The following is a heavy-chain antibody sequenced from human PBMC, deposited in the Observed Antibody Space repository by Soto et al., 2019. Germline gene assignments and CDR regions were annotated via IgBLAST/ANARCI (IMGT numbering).Heavy chain of an antibody. J-gene: IGHJ6*02. D-gene: IGHD3-9*01. Sequence: ASVKVSCKASGGTFSSYAISWVRQAPGQGLEWMGGIIPIFGTANYAQKFQGRVTITADESTSTAYMELSSLRSEDTAVYYCASTIATAYGMDVWGQGTTVPRLL. CDR1: GGTFSSYA. CDR3: ASTIATAYGMDV. CDR2: IIPIFGTA. V-gene: IGHV1-69*13.